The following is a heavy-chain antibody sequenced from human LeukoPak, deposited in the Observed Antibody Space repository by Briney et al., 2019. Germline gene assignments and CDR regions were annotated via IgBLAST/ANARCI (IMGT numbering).Heavy chain of an antibody. V-gene: IGHV3-48*01. Sequence: GGSLRLSCAASGFTFSSYSMNWVRQAPGKGLEWVSYISSSSSTIYYADSVKGRFTISRDNAKNSLYLQMNSLRAEDTAVYYCARDTYYYDSSGDNAFDIWGQGTMVTVSS. D-gene: IGHD3-22*01. CDR3: ARDTYYYDSSGDNAFDI. CDR1: GFTFSSYS. CDR2: ISSSSSTI. J-gene: IGHJ3*02.